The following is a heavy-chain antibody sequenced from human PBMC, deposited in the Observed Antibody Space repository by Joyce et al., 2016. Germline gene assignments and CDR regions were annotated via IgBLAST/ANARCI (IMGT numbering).Heavy chain of an antibody. CDR3: ARGGQWLAEGYFQH. V-gene: IGHV3-30-3*01. CDR2: ISYDGSKK. Sequence: QVQLVESGGGVVQPGTSLRLSCTASGFTFGSYAIYWVRQAPGKGLEFVAVISYDGSKKYYSESVKGRFTVSRDNSKNTVFLQMISLRPEDTAVESCARGGQWLAEGYFQHWGQGTLVSVSA. D-gene: IGHD6-19*01. CDR1: GFTFGSYA. J-gene: IGHJ1*01.